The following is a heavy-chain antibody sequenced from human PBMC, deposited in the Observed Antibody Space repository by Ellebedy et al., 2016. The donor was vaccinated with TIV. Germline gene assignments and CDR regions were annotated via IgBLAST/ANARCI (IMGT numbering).Heavy chain of an antibody. CDR1: EFTFSSYA. CDR2: ISYDGSNK. CDR3: ARESSLTNFLGIAVADGGWFDP. V-gene: IGHV3-30-3*01. D-gene: IGHD6-19*01. J-gene: IGHJ5*02. Sequence: GESLKISCAASEFTFSSYAMHWVRQAPGKGLEWVAVISYDGSNKYYADSVKGRFTISRDNSKNTLYLQMNSLRAEDTAVYYCARESSLTNFLGIAVADGGWFDPWGQGTLVTVSS.